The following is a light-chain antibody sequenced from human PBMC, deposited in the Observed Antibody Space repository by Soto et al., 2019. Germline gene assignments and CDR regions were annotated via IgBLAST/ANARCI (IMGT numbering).Light chain of an antibody. CDR3: QNFGDSPFT. Sequence: EIVLMQSPDTLSLSPGGRATLSCRASETISSHYIAWYQQKPGQAPRLLIFGASTRATGIPDRFSGSWSGTDFTLTISRLEPEDFAVYYCQNFGDSPFTFGPGTKVDIK. V-gene: IGKV3-20*01. J-gene: IGKJ3*01. CDR1: ETISSHY. CDR2: GAS.